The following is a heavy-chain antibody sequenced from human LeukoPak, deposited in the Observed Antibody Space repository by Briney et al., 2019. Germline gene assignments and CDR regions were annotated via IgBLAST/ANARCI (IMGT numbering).Heavy chain of an antibody. CDR2: IRYDGSNK. CDR3: AKDLADSSSWLYFDY. Sequence: PGGSLRLSCAASGFTFSSYGMHWVRQAPGKGLEWVAFIRYDGSNKYYADSVKGRFTISRDNSKNTLYLQMNSLRAEDTAVYYCAKDLADSSSWLYFDYWGRGTLVTVSS. V-gene: IGHV3-30*02. D-gene: IGHD6-13*01. J-gene: IGHJ4*02. CDR1: GFTFSSYG.